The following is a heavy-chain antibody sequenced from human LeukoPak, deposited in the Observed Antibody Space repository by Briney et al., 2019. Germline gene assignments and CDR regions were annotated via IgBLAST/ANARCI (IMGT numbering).Heavy chain of an antibody. CDR2: IYTSGST. Sequence: SETLSLTCTVSGGSISSYYWSWIRQPAGKGLEWIGRIYTSGSTNYNPSLKSRVTMSVDTSKNQFSLKLSSVTAADTAVYYCARDLSQQLVQYNWFDPWGQGTLVTVSS. J-gene: IGHJ5*02. D-gene: IGHD6-13*01. CDR3: ARDLSQQLVQYNWFDP. CDR1: GGSISSYY. V-gene: IGHV4-4*07.